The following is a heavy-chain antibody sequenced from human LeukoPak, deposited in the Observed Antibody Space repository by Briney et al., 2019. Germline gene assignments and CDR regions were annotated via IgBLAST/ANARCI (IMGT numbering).Heavy chain of an antibody. V-gene: IGHV3-15*01. J-gene: IGHJ4*02. CDR2: IKSDGGTT. D-gene: IGHD4-17*01. CDR1: GFTFSSYA. CDR3: TTDLGDYGDYVRC. Sequence: GGSLRLSCAASGFTFSSYAMHWVRQAPGKGVEWIGRIKSDGGTTDYAAPVKGRFTISRDDSKNTLYLQMNSLKAEDTAVYYCTTDLGDYGDYVRCWGQGTLVTVSS.